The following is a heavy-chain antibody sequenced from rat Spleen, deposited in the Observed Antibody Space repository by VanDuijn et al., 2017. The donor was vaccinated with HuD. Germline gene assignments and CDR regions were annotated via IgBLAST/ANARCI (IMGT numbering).Heavy chain of an antibody. Sequence: EVQMVESGGGLVQPGRSMKLSCAASGFTFSDYGMAWVRQAPTKGLEWVATISYGDSSGHSSTYYRDSVKDRFTVSRENAKSTLYLLMDSLRSEDTATYYCARQDTSGYSNWFTYWGQGTLVTVSS. CDR3: ARQDTSGYSNWFTY. D-gene: IGHD4-3*01. V-gene: IGHV5-29*01. J-gene: IGHJ3*01. CDR1: GFTFSDYG. CDR2: ISYGDSSGHSST.